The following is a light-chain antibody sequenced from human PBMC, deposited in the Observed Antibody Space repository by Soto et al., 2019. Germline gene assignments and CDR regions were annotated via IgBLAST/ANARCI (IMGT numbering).Light chain of an antibody. CDR2: GAS. CDR1: ESVNDY. J-gene: IGKJ2*01. V-gene: IGKV3-11*01. Sequence: EIVLTQSPATLSLSPGERATLSCRASESVNDYLAWYQQKPGQAPRLLIYGASNRATGIPVRFSGSGSGTDFTLSISSLEPEVFAGYYSQHRGRWPRSFGQGTKLEI. CDR3: QHRGRWPRS.